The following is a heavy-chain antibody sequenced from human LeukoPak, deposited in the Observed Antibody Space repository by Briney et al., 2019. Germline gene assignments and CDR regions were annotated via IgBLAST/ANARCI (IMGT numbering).Heavy chain of an antibody. J-gene: IGHJ6*03. CDR2: MSSNGGST. Sequence: GGSLRLSCAASGFTFSSYAMHWVRQAPGKGLEYVSGMSSNGGSTSYANSVKGRFAISRDNSKNTLYLQMGSLRAEDMAVYYCARGAYCTSTGCHNYYFYYMDVWGKGTTVTVAS. CDR1: GFTFSSYA. D-gene: IGHD2-2*01. V-gene: IGHV3-64*01. CDR3: ARGAYCTSTGCHNYYFYYMDV.